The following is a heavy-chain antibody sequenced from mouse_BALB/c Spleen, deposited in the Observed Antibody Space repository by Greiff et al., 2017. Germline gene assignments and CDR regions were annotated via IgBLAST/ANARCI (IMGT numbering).Heavy chain of an antibody. J-gene: IGHJ2*01. CDR2: ISTYYGDA. D-gene: IGHD1-2*01. V-gene: IGHV1S137*01. Sequence: QVQLQQSGAELVRPGVSVKISCKGSGYTFTDYAMHWVKQSHAKSLEWIGVISTYYGDASYNQKFKGKATMTVDKSSSTAYMELARLTSEDSAIYYCARSDLLRLPYLDYWGQGTTLTVSS. CDR3: ARSDLLRLPYLDY. CDR1: GYTFTDYA.